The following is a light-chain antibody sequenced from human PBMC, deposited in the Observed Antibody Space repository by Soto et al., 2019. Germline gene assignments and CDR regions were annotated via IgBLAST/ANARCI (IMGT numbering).Light chain of an antibody. Sequence: QSVLTQPPSVSVAPGQKVTISCSGSRSNIGNNYVSWYQQLPRTAPKLLIFDNNQRPSGIPDRFSGSKSGTSATLGITGLQTGDEAGYFCGTWDSDLNAVVFGGGTQLTVL. CDR2: DNN. V-gene: IGLV1-51*01. J-gene: IGLJ2*01. CDR1: RSNIGNNY. CDR3: GTWDSDLNAVV.